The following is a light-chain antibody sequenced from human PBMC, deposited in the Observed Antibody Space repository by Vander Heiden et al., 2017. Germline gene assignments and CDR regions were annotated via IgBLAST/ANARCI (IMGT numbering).Light chain of an antibody. CDR3: QQSYSVPWT. Sequence: IQMTQSPSSLSASVRDRVTIPCRASQPINSSLNWYQEKPGKAPKLLLYDTSNLQGGVPSRFSGSGSGPDFTLTIRSVQPEDFATYFCQQSYSVPWTFGQGTKVEIK. V-gene: IGKV1-39*01. J-gene: IGKJ1*01. CDR1: QPINSS. CDR2: DTS.